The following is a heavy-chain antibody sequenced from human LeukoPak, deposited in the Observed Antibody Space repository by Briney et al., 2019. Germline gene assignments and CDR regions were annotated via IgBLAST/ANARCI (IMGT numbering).Heavy chain of an antibody. V-gene: IGHV1-2*04. CDR3: ARGHYYDSSGTLYYFDY. J-gene: IGHJ4*02. Sequence: ASVKVSCKASGYTFTGYYMHWVRQAPGQGLEWMGWINPNSGGTNYAQKFQGWVTMTRDTSISTAYMELSRLRSDDTAVYYCARGHYYDSSGTLYYFDYWGQGTLVTVSS. CDR2: INPNSGGT. CDR1: GYTFTGYY. D-gene: IGHD3-22*01.